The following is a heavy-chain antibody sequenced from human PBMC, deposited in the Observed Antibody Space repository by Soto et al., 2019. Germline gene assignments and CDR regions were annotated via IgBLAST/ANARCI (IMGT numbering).Heavy chain of an antibody. Sequence: EVQLVESGGGLVQPGGSLRLSCAASGFTVSSNYMSWVRQAPGKGLEWVSVIYSGGSTYYADSVKGRFTISRHNSKNTLYLQMNSLRAEDTAVYYCARESIAVAGSYYFYGMDVWGQGTTVTVSS. J-gene: IGHJ6*02. CDR3: ARESIAVAGSYYFYGMDV. D-gene: IGHD6-19*01. V-gene: IGHV3-53*04. CDR1: GFTVSSNY. CDR2: IYSGGST.